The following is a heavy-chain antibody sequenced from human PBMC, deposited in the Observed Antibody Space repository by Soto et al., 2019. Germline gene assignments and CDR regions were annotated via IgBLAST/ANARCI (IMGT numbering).Heavy chain of an antibody. J-gene: IGHJ5*02. V-gene: IGHV3-23*01. CDR3: AKAGYYYDSSGYYNWFDP. CDR1: GFTFSSYA. Sequence: PGGSLRLSCAASGFTFSSYAMSWVRQAPGKXLEWVSAISGSGGSTYYADSVKGRFTISRDNSKNTLYLQMNSLRAEDTAVYYCAKAGYYYDSSGYYNWFDPWGQGTLVTVSS. CDR2: ISGSGGST. D-gene: IGHD3-22*01.